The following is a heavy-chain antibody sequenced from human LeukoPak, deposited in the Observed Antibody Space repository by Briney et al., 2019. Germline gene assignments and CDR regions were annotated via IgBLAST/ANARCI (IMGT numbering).Heavy chain of an antibody. J-gene: IGHJ4*02. Sequence: GGSLRLSCAASGFTFSSYAMSWVRQAPGKGLEWVSAISGSGGSTYYADSVKGRFTISRDNSKNTLYLQMNSLRAEDTAVYYCAKDSTGAAAGSVPMNYWGQGTLVTVSS. CDR2: ISGSGGST. V-gene: IGHV3-23*01. D-gene: IGHD6-13*01. CDR1: GFTFSSYA. CDR3: AKDSTGAAAGSVPMNY.